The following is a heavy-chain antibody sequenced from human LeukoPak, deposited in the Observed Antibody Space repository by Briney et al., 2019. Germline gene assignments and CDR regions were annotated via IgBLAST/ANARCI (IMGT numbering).Heavy chain of an antibody. V-gene: IGHV4-59*01. CDR3: ARGRWLPNAFNI. CDR1: GDSINSDY. J-gene: IGHJ3*02. CDR2: IYYSGST. D-gene: IGHD5-24*01. Sequence: SATLSLTCTVSGDSINSDYWNWIRQPPGKGLEWCGYIYYSGSTNYNPSLQSRVTISVDTSSHQFSIKLKSVTSADTAVYCIARGRWLPNAFNIGGQGTRFTV.